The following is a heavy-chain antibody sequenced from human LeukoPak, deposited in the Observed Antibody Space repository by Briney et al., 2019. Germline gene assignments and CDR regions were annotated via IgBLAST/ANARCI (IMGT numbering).Heavy chain of an antibody. J-gene: IGHJ4*02. V-gene: IGHV3-23*01. CDR1: GFPFSSYA. Sequence: GGSLRLSCAASGFPFSSYAMNWVRQAPGKGLEWVSAISGSGGGTYYADSMKGRFTISRDNSKNTLSLQMNSLRAEDTAVYYCAKDRSAYDLIPQVGFDYWGQGTLVTVSS. D-gene: IGHD5-12*01. CDR3: AKDRSAYDLIPQVGFDY. CDR2: ISGSGGGT.